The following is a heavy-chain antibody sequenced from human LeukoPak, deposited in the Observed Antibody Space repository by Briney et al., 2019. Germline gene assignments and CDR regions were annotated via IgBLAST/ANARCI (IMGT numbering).Heavy chain of an antibody. CDR3: ATIFGVVIAPFDY. J-gene: IGHJ4*02. D-gene: IGHD3-3*01. V-gene: IGHV3-23*01. CDR2: ISGSGGST. CDR1: GFTVSSNY. Sequence: GGSLRLSCAASGFTVSSNYMSWVRQAPGKGLEWVSAISGSGGSTYYADSVKGRFTISRDNSKNTLYLQMNSLRAEDTAVYYCATIFGVVIAPFDYWGQGTLVTVSS.